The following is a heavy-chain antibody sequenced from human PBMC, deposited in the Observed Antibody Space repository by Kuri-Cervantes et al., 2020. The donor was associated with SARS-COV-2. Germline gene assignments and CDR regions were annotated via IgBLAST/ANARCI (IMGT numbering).Heavy chain of an antibody. D-gene: IGHD2-15*01. Sequence: SETLSLTCTVSGGSISSYYWSWIRQPPGKGLEWIGEINHSGSTYYNPSLKSRVTISVDRSENQFSLKLASVTAADTAVYYCARGTRYCSGGSCYSGDGPFDYCGQGNLVTVSS. CDR1: GGSISSYY. CDR2: INHSGST. J-gene: IGHJ4*02. V-gene: IGHV4-59*08. CDR3: ARGTRYCSGGSCYSGDGPFDY.